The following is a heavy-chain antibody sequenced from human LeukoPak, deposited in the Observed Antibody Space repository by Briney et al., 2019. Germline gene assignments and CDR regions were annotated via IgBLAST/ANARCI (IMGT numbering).Heavy chain of an antibody. CDR2: INPSAGRT. Sequence: ASVKVSCKASGYTFTSYYVHWVRQAPGQGLEWMGIINPSAGRTSYAQKFQGRLTMTRDTSTSTVYMELSSLRSEDTAVYYCARNYYGSGSLFDPWGQGTLVTVSS. CDR3: ARNYYGSGSLFDP. J-gene: IGHJ5*02. V-gene: IGHV1-46*01. D-gene: IGHD3-10*01. CDR1: GYTFTSYY.